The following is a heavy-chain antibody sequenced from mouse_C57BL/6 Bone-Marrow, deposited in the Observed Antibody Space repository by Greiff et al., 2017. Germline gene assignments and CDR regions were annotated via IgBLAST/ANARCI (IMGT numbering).Heavy chain of an antibody. Sequence: EVKLMESGGGLVKPGGSLKLSCAASGFTFSDYGMHWVRQAPEKGLEWVAYISSGSSTIYYADTVKGRFTIPRDNAKNTLFLQMTSLRSEDTAMYYCARDYYGSSFYFDYWGQGTTLTVSS. CDR1: GFTFSDYG. J-gene: IGHJ2*01. D-gene: IGHD1-1*01. CDR3: ARDYYGSSFYFDY. CDR2: ISSGSSTI. V-gene: IGHV5-17*01.